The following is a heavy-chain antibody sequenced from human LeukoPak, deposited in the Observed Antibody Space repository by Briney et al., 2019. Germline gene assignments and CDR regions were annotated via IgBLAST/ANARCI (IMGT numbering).Heavy chain of an antibody. CDR3: ASRAGYTGSWSAFDY. J-gene: IGHJ4*02. CDR2: IKQGGSDK. V-gene: IGHV3-7*02. Sequence: PGGSLRLSCATSGFAFSSYWMSWVRQAPGKGLEWVANIKQGGSDKYYVDSVKGRFTISRDDAKNSLYLQMNSLRAEDTAVYFCASRAGYTGSWSAFDYWGQGTLVTVSS. CDR1: GFAFSSYW. D-gene: IGHD6-13*01.